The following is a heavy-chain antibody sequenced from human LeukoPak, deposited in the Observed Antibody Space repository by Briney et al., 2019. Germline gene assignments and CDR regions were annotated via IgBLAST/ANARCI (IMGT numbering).Heavy chain of an antibody. J-gene: IGHJ4*02. CDR2: IYYSGST. CDR1: GGSIRSSSYY. D-gene: IGHD6-6*01. CDR3: ASLLTEYSSSSGDY. V-gene: IGHV4-39*01. Sequence: SETLSLTCTVSGGSIRSSSYYWGWLRQPPGKGLDWIGSIYYSGSTYYTPSLKSRVTISVDTTKNQFSLKLSSVTAADTAVYYCASLLTEYSSSSGDYWGRGTLVTVSS.